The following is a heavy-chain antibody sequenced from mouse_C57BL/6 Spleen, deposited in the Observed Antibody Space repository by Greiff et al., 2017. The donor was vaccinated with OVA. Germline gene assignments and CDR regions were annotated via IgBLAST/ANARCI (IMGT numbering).Heavy chain of an antibody. J-gene: IGHJ3*01. Sequence: VQVVESGAELVRPGASVTLSCKASGYTFTDYEMHWVKQTPVHGLEWIGAIDPETGGTAYNQKFKGKAILTADKSSSTAYMELRSLTSEDSAVYYCTRDGSTWFAYWGQGTLVTVSA. CDR1: GYTFTDYE. D-gene: IGHD1-1*01. CDR3: TRDGSTWFAY. V-gene: IGHV1-15*01. CDR2: IDPETGGT.